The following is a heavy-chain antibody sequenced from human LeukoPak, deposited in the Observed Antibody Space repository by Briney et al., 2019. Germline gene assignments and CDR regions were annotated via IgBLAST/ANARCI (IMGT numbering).Heavy chain of an antibody. CDR3: ARVPGIVITHYAFDI. D-gene: IGHD3-16*01. CDR2: INHSGRI. V-gene: IGHV4-34*01. J-gene: IGHJ3*02. Sequence: SETLSLTCAVYGGSFSGYYWSWIRQPPEKGLEWIGEINHSGRIKYNPSLKSRVTISVDTSKNQFSLNLSSVTAADTAVYYCARVPGIVITHYAFDIWGQGTMVTVSS. CDR1: GGSFSGYY.